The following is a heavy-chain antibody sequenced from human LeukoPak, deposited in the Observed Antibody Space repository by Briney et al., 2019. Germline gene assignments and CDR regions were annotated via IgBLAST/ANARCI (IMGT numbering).Heavy chain of an antibody. CDR1: GYTFTDYY. V-gene: IGHV1-2*02. Sequence: ASVKVSCKASGYTFTDYYLHWVRQAPGHGLEWMGWIKPDGGDTNYAQRLQGRVTMTRDTSISTAYMELTNLSSDDTAVYYCARGITIYGVMIIYFDSWCQGTLVTVSS. CDR3: ARGITIYGVMIIYFDS. CDR2: IKPDGGDT. D-gene: IGHD3-3*01. J-gene: IGHJ4*02.